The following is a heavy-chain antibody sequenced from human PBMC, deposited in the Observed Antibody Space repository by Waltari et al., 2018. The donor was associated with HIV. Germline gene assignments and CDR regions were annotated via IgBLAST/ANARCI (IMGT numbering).Heavy chain of an antibody. J-gene: IGHJ4*02. CDR2: IYYSGST. D-gene: IGHD6-19*01. CDR1: GGSISSSSYY. CDR3: ARHKGYSSGWHYFDY. Sequence: QLQLQESGPGLVKPSETLSLTCTVSGGSISSSSYYWGWIRPPPGKGLEWLGSIYYSGSTYYNPSLKRRVTISVDTSKNQFSLKLSSVTAADTAVYYCARHKGYSSGWHYFDYWGQGTLVTVSS. V-gene: IGHV4-39*01.